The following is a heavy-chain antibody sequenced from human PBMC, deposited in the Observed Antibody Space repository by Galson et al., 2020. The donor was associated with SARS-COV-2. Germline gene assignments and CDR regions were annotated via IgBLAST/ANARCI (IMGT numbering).Heavy chain of an antibody. J-gene: IGHJ4*02. V-gene: IGHV4-34*01. Sequence: SETLSLTCAVYGGSFSGYYWSWIRQPPGKGLEWIGEINHSGSSNYNPSLKSRVTISVDTSKNQFSLKLSSVTAADTAVYYCARFVIAAAGGFDYWGQGTPVTVSS. D-gene: IGHD6-13*01. CDR3: ARFVIAAAGGFDY. CDR2: INHSGSS. CDR1: GGSFSGYY.